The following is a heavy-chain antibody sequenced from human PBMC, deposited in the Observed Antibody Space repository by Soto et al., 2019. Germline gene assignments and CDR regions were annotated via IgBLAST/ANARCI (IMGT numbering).Heavy chain of an antibody. CDR3: ARHILTGYSAYYYYGMDV. V-gene: IGHV3-11*03. D-gene: IGHD3-9*01. CDR1: GLTFSDYY. Sequence: GGSLRLSCAASGLTFSDYYMSWIRQAPGKGLEWVSYITSSGSYTKYADSVKGRFTISRDNAKNSLYLQMNSLRVEDTAVYYCARHILTGYSAYYYYGMDVWGQGTTVTVSS. J-gene: IGHJ6*02. CDR2: ITSSGSYT.